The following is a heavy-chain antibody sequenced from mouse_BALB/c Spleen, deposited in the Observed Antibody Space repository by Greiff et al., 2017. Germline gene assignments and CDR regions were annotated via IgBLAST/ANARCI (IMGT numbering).Heavy chain of an antibody. CDR3: ALLRHYFDY. CDR1: GFTFSSYA. V-gene: IGHV5-6-5*01. CDR2: ISSGGST. J-gene: IGHJ2*01. Sequence: EVHLVESGGGLVKPGGSLKLSCAASGFTFSSYAMSWVRQTPEKRLEWVASISSGGSTYYPDSVKGRFTISRDNARNILYLQMSSLRSEDTAMYYCALLRHYFDYWGQGTTLTVSS. D-gene: IGHD1-2*01.